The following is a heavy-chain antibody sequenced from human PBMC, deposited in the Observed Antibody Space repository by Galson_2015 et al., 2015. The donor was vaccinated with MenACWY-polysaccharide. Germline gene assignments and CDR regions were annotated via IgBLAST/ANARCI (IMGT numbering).Heavy chain of an antibody. V-gene: IGHV4-34*01. CDR3: ARGAHRLRYFDWKYDY. CDR1: GGSFSGYY. CDR2: INHSGST. Sequence: SETLSLTCAVYGGSFSGYYWSWIRQPPGKGLEWIGEINHSGSTNYNPSLKSRVTISVDTSKNQFSLKLSSVTAADTAVYYCARGAHRLRYFDWKYDYWGQGTLVTVSS. J-gene: IGHJ4*02. D-gene: IGHD3-9*01.